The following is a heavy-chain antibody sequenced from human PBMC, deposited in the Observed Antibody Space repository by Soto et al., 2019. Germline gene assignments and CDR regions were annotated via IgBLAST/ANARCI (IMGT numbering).Heavy chain of an antibody. D-gene: IGHD3-16*02. CDR3: VRGRVMITFGVVIVIDY. CDR1: GYTTTYA. V-gene: IGHV1-8*02. Sequence: ASVKVSCKASGYTTTYAIHWVRQATGQGLEWMGWINPNTGYTDYAQKFQDRVTMTGNTSITTAYMELSSLRSEDTAVYYCVRGRVMITFGVVIVIDYWGRG. J-gene: IGHJ4*02. CDR2: INPNTGYT.